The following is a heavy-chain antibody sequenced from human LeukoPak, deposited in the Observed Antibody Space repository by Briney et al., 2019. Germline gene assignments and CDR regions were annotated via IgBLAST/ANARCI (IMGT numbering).Heavy chain of an antibody. CDR3: ARVKRWLQLSENYFDY. J-gene: IGHJ4*02. V-gene: IGHV3-7*01. CDR1: GFTFSSYW. CDR2: IKQDGSEK. Sequence: PGGSLRLSCAASGFTFSSYWMSWVRQAPGKGLEWVANIKQDGSEKYYVDSVKGRFTISRDNAKNSLYLQMNSLRAEDTAVYYCARVKRWLQLSENYFDYWGQGTLVTVSS. D-gene: IGHD5-24*01.